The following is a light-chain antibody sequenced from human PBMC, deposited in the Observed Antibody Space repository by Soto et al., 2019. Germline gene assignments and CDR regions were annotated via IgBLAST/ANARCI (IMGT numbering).Light chain of an antibody. Sequence: IQMTQSPSSVSASVGDRVTITCRASQGISNWLAWYQQKAGKAPKLLIYATSTLQSGVPSRFRGSGSATEFTLTISSLQPEDVATYYCQQANSFPYTFGQGTKLEIK. V-gene: IGKV1-12*01. CDR2: ATS. CDR3: QQANSFPYT. CDR1: QGISNW. J-gene: IGKJ2*01.